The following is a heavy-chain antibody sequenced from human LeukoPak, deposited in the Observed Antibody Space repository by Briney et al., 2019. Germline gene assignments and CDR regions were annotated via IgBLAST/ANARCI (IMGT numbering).Heavy chain of an antibody. CDR1: EFAVSNNY. D-gene: IGHD6-6*01. J-gene: IGHJ4*02. CDR3: ARRKAIRPRDYYFDY. CDR2: LYSGGTT. V-gene: IGHV3-53*01. Sequence: GGSLRLSCAASEFAVSNNYMSWVRQAPGKGLEWISVLYSGGTTYYADSVKGRFTISRDTSKNTLYLHMNSLRVEDTAVYYCARRKAIRPRDYYFDYWGQGTLVTVSS.